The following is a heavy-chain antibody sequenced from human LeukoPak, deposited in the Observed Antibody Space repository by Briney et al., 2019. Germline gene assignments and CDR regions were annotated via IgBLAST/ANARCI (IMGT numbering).Heavy chain of an antibody. CDR2: IYSGGST. Sequence: GGSLRLSCAASGFTVSSNYMRWVRQAPGKGLEWVSVIYSGGSTYYADSVKGRFTISRDNSKNTLYLQMNSLRAADTAVYYRAISVLYGFEYYFDYWGQGRLVTVSS. CDR3: AISVLYGFEYYFDY. D-gene: IGHD3-16*02. CDR1: GFTVSSNY. J-gene: IGHJ4*02. V-gene: IGHV3-53*01.